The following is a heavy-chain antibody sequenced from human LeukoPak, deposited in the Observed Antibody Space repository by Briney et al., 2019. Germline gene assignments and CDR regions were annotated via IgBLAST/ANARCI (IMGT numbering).Heavy chain of an antibody. D-gene: IGHD2-2*02. CDR3: ARDLIVVVPAAIDNYYYGMDV. V-gene: IGHV1-2*02. CDR1: GYTFTGYY. Sequence: ASVQVSCKASGYTFTGYYMHWVRQAPGQGREWMGWINLNSGGTNYAQNFGGGMTMTRETSISTAYVELSRLRSDDTAVYYCARDLIVVVPAAIDNYYYGMDVWGQGTTVTVSS. CDR2: INLNSGGT. J-gene: IGHJ6*02.